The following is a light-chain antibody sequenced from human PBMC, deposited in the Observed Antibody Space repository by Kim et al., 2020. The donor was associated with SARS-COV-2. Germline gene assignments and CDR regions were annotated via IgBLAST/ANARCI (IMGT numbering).Light chain of an antibody. CDR1: SLRSYY. J-gene: IGLJ3*02. CDR2: GKN. V-gene: IGLV3-19*01. CDR3: NPRDSSGNQWV. Sequence: SSELTQDPAVSVALGQTVRITCQGDSLRSYYASWYQQKPGQAPVLVIYGKNNRPSGIPDRFSGSSSGNTASLTIPGAQAEDEADYYCNPRDSSGNQWVFG.